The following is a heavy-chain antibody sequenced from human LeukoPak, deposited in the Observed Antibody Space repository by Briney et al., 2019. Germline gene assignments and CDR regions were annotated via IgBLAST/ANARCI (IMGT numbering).Heavy chain of an antibody. J-gene: IGHJ5*02. CDR3: ARDYCTSTTCPNWFDP. CDR2: IYYSGST. D-gene: IGHD2-2*01. Sequence: SETLSLTCTVSGGSISSSSYYWGWIRQPPGTGLEWIGSIYYSGSTYYNPSLKSRVTISVDTSKNQFSLKLSSVTAADTAVYYCARDYCTSTTCPNWFDPWGQGTLVTVSS. CDR1: GGSISSSSYY. V-gene: IGHV4-39*07.